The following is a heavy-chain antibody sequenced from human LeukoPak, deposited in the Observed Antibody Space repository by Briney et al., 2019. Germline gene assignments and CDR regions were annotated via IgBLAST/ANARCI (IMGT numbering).Heavy chain of an antibody. D-gene: IGHD6-19*01. Sequence: PGGSLRLSCAASGFTFSSYAMSWVRQAPGKGLEWVSAISGSGGSTYYADSVKGRFTISRDNSKNTLYLQMNSLRAEDTAVYYCAKDRSGIKAVAWKTYYYYYMDVWGKRTTVTVSS. CDR2: ISGSGGST. CDR1: GFTFSSYA. CDR3: AKDRSGIKAVAWKTYYYYYMDV. J-gene: IGHJ6*03. V-gene: IGHV3-23*01.